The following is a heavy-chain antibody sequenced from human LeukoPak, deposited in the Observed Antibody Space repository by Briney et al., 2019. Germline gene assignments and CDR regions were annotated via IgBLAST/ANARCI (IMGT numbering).Heavy chain of an antibody. CDR2: IGPTGFDR. D-gene: IGHD1-14*01. J-gene: IGHJ4*02. Sequence: GGSLRLSCTTSGLTFSTSGSNWVRQAPGKGLEWVASIGPTGFDRYHADSIKGRFTISRDNANNFLYLQMDSLRAEDTAVYYCATETNGRHYDYWGQGTLLTVSS. CDR1: GLTFSTSG. V-gene: IGHV3-21*06. CDR3: ATETNGRHYDY.